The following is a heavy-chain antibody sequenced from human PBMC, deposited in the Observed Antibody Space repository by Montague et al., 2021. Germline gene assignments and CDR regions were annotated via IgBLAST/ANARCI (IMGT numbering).Heavy chain of an antibody. CDR3: ARDSYSSGWYSAEYFQH. Sequence: SLRLSCAASGFTFRTYGMNWVRQAPGKGLEWVSYITGSSSSIYYADSVRGRFTISRDNPENSLYLQMNSLRDEDTAVYYCARDSYSSGWYSAEYFQHWGQGTLVTVSS. V-gene: IGHV3-48*02. CDR1: GFTFRTYG. D-gene: IGHD6-19*01. CDR2: ITGSSSSI. J-gene: IGHJ1*01.